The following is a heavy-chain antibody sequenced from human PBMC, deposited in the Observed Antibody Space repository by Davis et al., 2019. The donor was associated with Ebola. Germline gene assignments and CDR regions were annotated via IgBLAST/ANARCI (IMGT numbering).Heavy chain of an antibody. J-gene: IGHJ4*02. D-gene: IGHD3-22*01. CDR3: TGNYYDPRWGIDDY. V-gene: IGHV3-73*01. CDR2: IRSKANSYAT. Sequence: GESLKISCAASGFTFSGSAMHWVRQASGKGLEWVGRIRSKANSYATAYAASVKGRFTISRDDSKNTAYLQMNSLKTEDTAVYYCTGNYYDPRWGIDDYWGQGTLVTVSS. CDR1: GFTFSGSA.